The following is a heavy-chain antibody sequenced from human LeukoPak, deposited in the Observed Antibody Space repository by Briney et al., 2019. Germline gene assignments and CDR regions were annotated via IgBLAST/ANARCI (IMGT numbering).Heavy chain of an antibody. CDR2: INQDGSEK. Sequence: GGSLRLSCVVSGFSFSNYWMSWVRQAPGKGLEWVANINQDGSEKSYVDSVKGRFTICRDNAESSLYLQVNSLRAEETAVYYCARVNWEDTSCPGFDYWGQGTLVTVSS. J-gene: IGHJ4*02. CDR3: ARVNWEDTSCPGFDY. V-gene: IGHV3-7*01. CDR1: GFSFSNYW. D-gene: IGHD2-2*01.